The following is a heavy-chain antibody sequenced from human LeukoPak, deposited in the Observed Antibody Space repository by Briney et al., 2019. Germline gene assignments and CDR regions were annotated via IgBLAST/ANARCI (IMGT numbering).Heavy chain of an antibody. Sequence: ASVKVSCKASGYTFKDYYMHWVRQAPGQGLEWMGWISAYNGNTNYAQKLQGRVTMTTDTSTSTAYMELRSLRSDDTAVYYCARGSYSSSPGHNYWGQGTLVTVSS. V-gene: IGHV1-18*04. D-gene: IGHD6-13*01. CDR1: GYTFKDYY. J-gene: IGHJ4*02. CDR2: ISAYNGNT. CDR3: ARGSYSSSPGHNY.